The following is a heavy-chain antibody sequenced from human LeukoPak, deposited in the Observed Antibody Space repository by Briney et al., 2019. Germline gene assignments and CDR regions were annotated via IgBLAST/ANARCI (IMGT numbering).Heavy chain of an antibody. D-gene: IGHD1/OR15-1a*01. CDR2: ISRTGGRT. J-gene: IGHJ4*02. V-gene: IGHV3-23*01. CDR3: AKEGGLIGTTDY. Sequence: GGSLRLSCAASGFTFSTYSMNWVRQAPGKGLEWVSAISRTGGRTYYADSVKGRFTISRDNSKNTLYLQMNSLRAEDTAFYYCAKEGGLIGTTDYWGQGTLVTVSS. CDR1: GFTFSTYS.